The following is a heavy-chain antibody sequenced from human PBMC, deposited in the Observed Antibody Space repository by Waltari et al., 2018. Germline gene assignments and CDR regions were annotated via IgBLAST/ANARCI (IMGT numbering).Heavy chain of an antibody. CDR2: INPNSGGT. V-gene: IGHV1-2*06. J-gene: IGHJ4*02. Sequence: QVQLVQSGAEVKKPGASVKVSCKASGYTFTGYYMHWVRQAPGQGLEWMGRINPNSGGTNYAQKFQGRVTMTRDTSISTAYMELSRLRSDDTAVYYCARESSIAARSLGNPAHYWGQGTLVTVSS. CDR1: GYTFTGYY. CDR3: ARESSIAARSLGNPAHY. D-gene: IGHD6-6*01.